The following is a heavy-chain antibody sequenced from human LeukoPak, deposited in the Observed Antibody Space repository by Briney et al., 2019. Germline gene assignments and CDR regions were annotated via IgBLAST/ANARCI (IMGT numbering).Heavy chain of an antibody. CDR2: INPNSGGT. Sequence: ASVKVSCKASGYTFTGYYMHWVRQAPGQGLEWMGRINPNSGGTNYAQKFQGRVTMTRDTSISTAYMEPSRLRSGDTAVYYCARDFYYGSGSNWGQGTLVTVSS. V-gene: IGHV1-2*06. CDR3: ARDFYYGSGSN. CDR1: GYTFTGYY. J-gene: IGHJ4*02. D-gene: IGHD3-10*01.